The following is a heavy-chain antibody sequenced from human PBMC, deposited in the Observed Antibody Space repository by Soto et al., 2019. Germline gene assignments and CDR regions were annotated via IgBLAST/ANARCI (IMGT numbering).Heavy chain of an antibody. J-gene: IGHJ6*02. CDR1: GYTFTSYG. V-gene: IGHV1-18*01. Sequence: QVQLVQSGAEVKKPGASVKVSCKASGYTFTSYGISWVRQAPGQGLEWMGWISAYNGNTNYAQKLQGRVTMTTDTATSTAYMELRSLRSDDTAVYYCARVRAAAGTYYYYYGMDVWGQGTTVTVSS. CDR2: ISAYNGNT. CDR3: ARVRAAAGTYYYYYGMDV. D-gene: IGHD6-13*01.